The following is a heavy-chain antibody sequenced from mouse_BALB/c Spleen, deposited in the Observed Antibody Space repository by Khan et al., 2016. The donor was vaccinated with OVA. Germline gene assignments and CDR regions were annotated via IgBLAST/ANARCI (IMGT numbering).Heavy chain of an antibody. V-gene: IGHV9-3-1*01. J-gene: IGHJ4*01. D-gene: IGHD1-2*01. CDR2: INTYTGEP. CDR3: AREVGYRYAMDY. CDR1: GYTFTNYG. Sequence: QIQLVQSGPELKKPGETVKISCKASGYTFTNYGMNWVKQAPGKGLKWMGWINTYTGEPTYADDFKGRFAFSLETSASTAYLQINNLKIEDTATDVCAREVGYRYAMDYWGQGTSVTVSS.